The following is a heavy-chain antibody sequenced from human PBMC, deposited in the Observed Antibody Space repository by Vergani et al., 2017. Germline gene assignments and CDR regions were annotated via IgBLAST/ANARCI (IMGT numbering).Heavy chain of an antibody. CDR3: ARASNVRDGYKPWEYYYYYYGMDV. V-gene: IGHV4-34*01. Sequence: QVQLQESGPGLVKPSETLSLTCTVSGGSISSYYWSWIRQPPGKGLEWIGEINHSGSTNYNPSLKSRVTISVDTSKNQFSLKLSSVTAADTAVYYCARASNVRDGYKPWEYYYYYYGMDVWGQGTTVTVSS. J-gene: IGHJ6*02. CDR1: GGSISSYY. D-gene: IGHD5-24*01. CDR2: INHSGST.